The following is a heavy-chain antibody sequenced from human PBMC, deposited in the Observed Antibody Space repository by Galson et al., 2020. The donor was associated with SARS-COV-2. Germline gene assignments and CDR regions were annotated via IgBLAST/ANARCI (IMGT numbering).Heavy chain of an antibody. V-gene: IGHV5-51*01. D-gene: IGHD4-4*01. Sequence: HGESLKISCKGSGYSFTSHWIGWERQMPGKGLEWMEIIYPGDSDTRYSRAFQGQVTISADKSISTDYLQWSSLEASDTAMYYCARRTMTAVTHFVYWGQGTLVTVSS. CDR1: GYSFTSHW. CDR3: ARRTMTAVTHFVY. CDR2: IYPGDSDT. J-gene: IGHJ4*02.